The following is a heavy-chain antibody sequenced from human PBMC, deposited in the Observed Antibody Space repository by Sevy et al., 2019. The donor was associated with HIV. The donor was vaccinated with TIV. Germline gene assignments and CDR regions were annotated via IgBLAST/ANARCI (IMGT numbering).Heavy chain of an antibody. CDR1: GFSFSTYW. D-gene: IGHD3-22*01. CDR3: AKGNSGSFDY. V-gene: IGHV3-7*01. CDR2: IKQDESEK. J-gene: IGHJ4*02. Sequence: GGSLRLSCAASGFSFSTYWMHWVRQAPGKGLEWLANIKQDESEKYYVASVKGRFTISRGNAKNSVYLEMNSLRPEDTAIYYCAKGNSGSFDYWGQGTLVTVSS.